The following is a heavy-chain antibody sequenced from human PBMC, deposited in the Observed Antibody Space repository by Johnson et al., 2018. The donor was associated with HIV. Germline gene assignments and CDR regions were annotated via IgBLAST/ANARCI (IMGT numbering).Heavy chain of an antibody. D-gene: IGHD1-26*01. V-gene: IGHV3-9*01. CDR2: ISWNSGSI. CDR3: AKDLFTEREDDAFDI. Sequence: VLLVESGGGLVQPGRSLRLSCAASGFTFDDYAMHWVRQAPGKGLEWVSGISWNSGSIGYAGSVKGRFTLSRDNSKNTLYLQMNSLRAEDTAVYYCAKDLFTEREDDAFDIWGQGTMVTVSS. CDR1: GFTFDDYA. J-gene: IGHJ3*02.